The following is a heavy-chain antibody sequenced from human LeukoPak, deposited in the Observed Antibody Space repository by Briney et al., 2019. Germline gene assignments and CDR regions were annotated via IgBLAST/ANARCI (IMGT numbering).Heavy chain of an antibody. CDR3: AREATCNFIKCNCFDF. CDR2: ISGGGGAT. J-gene: IGHJ3*01. Sequence: PGGSLRLSCAASGFTFDNYPLAWVRQAPGKGLAWVASISGGGGATFYGDSMKGRFTVARDNSRNTVYLEIDSLRAEDTALYYCAREATCNFIKCNCFDFWGQGTMLTVSS. CDR1: GFTFDNYP. D-gene: IGHD2/OR15-2a*01. V-gene: IGHV3-23*01.